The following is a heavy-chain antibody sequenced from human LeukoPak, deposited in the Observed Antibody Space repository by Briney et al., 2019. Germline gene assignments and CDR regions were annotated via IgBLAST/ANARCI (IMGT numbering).Heavy chain of an antibody. Sequence: PGGSLRLSCAASGFTFSSYGMHWVRQAPGKGVEWVAVIWYDGTDKYYGDSVKGRFTISRDNSKNTLFLQMNSLRAEDTALYYCAREASLSGCYFDYWGQGTLVTVSS. V-gene: IGHV3-33*01. J-gene: IGHJ4*02. CDR3: AREASLSGCYFDY. CDR1: GFTFSSYG. D-gene: IGHD5-12*01. CDR2: IWYDGTDK.